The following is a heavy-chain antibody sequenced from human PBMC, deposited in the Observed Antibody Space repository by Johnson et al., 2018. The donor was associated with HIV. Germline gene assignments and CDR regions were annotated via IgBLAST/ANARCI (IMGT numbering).Heavy chain of an antibody. CDR3: ARALLIAARPVGAFDI. D-gene: IGHD6-6*01. V-gene: IGHV3-20*04. CDR2: INWNGGST. J-gene: IGHJ3*02. Sequence: VQLVESVGGVVRPGGSLRLSCAASGFTFDDYGMSWVRQAPGKGLEWVSGINWNGGSTGYADSVKGRFTISRDNAKNSLYLQMNSLRAEDTAVYYCARALLIAARPVGAFDIWGQGTMVTVSS. CDR1: GFTFDDYG.